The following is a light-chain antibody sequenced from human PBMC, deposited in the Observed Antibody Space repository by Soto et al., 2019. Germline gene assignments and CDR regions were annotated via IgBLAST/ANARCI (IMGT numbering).Light chain of an antibody. CDR1: GSDISAYNY. V-gene: IGLV2-14*01. Sequence: QSVLTQPASVSGSPGQSITTSCTGTGSDISAYNYVSWYQQHPGKAPKLMIYEVGDRPSGLSNRFSVSWSGNTASLTISGLLAEDEADYYCSSYTSRTSLSFVFGAGTKVTVL. J-gene: IGLJ1*01. CDR2: EVG. CDR3: SSYTSRTSLSFV.